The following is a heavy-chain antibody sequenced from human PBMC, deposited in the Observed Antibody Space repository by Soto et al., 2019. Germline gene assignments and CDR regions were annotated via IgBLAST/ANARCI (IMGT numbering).Heavy chain of an antibody. D-gene: IGHD2-15*01. CDR3: ATGQEVRMADI. CDR1: GFTFSSYA. CDR2: ISGDSRYT. J-gene: IGHJ3*02. V-gene: IGHV3-11*03. Sequence: PGGSLRLSCAASGFTFSSYAMSWFRQAPGKGLEWISYISGDSRYTNYADSVKGRFTISRDNAKNSLYLQMNSLRAEDTAVYFCATGQEVRMADIWGQGTMVTVSS.